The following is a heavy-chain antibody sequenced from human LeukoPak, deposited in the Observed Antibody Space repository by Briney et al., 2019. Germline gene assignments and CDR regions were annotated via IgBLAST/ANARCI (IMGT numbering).Heavy chain of an antibody. CDR2: INDGGST. J-gene: IGHJ5*02. D-gene: IGHD6-13*01. Sequence: SETLSLTCAVYGGSFRDDYCSWIRQPPGKGPEWIGEINDGGSTNYNPSLRSRVTTSIDTSKNQCSLKMTSATAADTAVYYCARVRVIAAAETDWFDPWGQGTLVTVSS. CDR1: GGSFRDDY. CDR3: ARVRVIAAAETDWFDP. V-gene: IGHV4-34*01.